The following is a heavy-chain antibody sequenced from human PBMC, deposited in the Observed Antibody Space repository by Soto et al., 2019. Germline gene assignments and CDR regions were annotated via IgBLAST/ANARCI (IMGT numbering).Heavy chain of an antibody. V-gene: IGHV3-73*01. Sequence: GGSLRLSCAASGFTFSGSAMHWVRQASGKGLEWVGRIRSKANSYATAYAASVKGRFTISRDDSKNTAYLQMNSLKTEDTAVYYCTAWNSGSQTDYWGQGTLVTVS. CDR1: GFTFSGSA. D-gene: IGHD1-26*01. CDR3: TAWNSGSQTDY. J-gene: IGHJ4*02. CDR2: IRSKANSYAT.